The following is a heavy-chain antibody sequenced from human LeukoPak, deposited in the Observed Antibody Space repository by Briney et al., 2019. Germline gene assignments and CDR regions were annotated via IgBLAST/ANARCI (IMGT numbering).Heavy chain of an antibody. CDR1: GYTLTGYY. V-gene: IGHV1-2*02. CDR3: ARDRRPVWFGELFHYFDY. Sequence: ASVKVSCKASGYTLTGYYVHWVRQAPGQGLEWMGWINPNNGATNYAQKFQGRVTMTKATSTSTAYMELSRLRSDDTAVYYCARDRRPVWFGELFHYFDYWGQGTLVTVSS. CDR2: INPNNGAT. J-gene: IGHJ4*02. D-gene: IGHD3-10*01.